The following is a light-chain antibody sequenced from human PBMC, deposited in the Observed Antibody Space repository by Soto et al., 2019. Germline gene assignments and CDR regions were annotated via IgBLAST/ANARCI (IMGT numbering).Light chain of an antibody. V-gene: IGLV1-51*02. CDR2: EDS. CDR1: SSNLVKNF. Sequence: QSVLTQPPSVSAAPGQRITISCSGGSSNLVKNFVSWYQQLPKAAPKLLIYEDSKRLSGIPDRFSXSKXGTSATXVIXGLQTGDEADYYCGSWDSSLRHVVFGEGTKLTVL. CDR3: GSWDSSLRHVV. J-gene: IGLJ2*01.